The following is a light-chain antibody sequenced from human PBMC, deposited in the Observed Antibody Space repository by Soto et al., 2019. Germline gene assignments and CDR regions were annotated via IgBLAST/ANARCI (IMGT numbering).Light chain of an antibody. J-gene: IGKJ2*01. V-gene: IGKV3-15*01. Sequence: EIVMTQSPATLSLSPGERTALSCRASQSINSELAWYQQKPGQPPRLLIYGASTRATGVPARFTGSASGSEFTLTISGLQSEDFAVYYCQQGQNWPLTFGQGTRLEI. CDR3: QQGQNWPLT. CDR2: GAS. CDR1: QSINSE.